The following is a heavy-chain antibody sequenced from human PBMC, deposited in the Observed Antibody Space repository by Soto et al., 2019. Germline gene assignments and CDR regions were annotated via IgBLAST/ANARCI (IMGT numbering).Heavy chain of an antibody. CDR2: INHSGST. Sequence: QVQLQQWGAGLLKPSETLSLTCAVYGGSFSGYYWNWIRQPPGKGLEWIGEINHSGSTNYNPSLKSPVTTSLDTPKTQFSLQLSSMTAADTAVYYCASGYGRNFDYWGQGTLVTVSS. V-gene: IGHV4-34*01. D-gene: IGHD3-10*01. J-gene: IGHJ4*02. CDR1: GGSFSGYY. CDR3: ASGYGRNFDY.